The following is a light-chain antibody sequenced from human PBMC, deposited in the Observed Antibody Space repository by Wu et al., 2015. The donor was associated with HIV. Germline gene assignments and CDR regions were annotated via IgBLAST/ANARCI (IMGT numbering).Light chain of an antibody. CDR2: DAS. Sequence: EIVLTQSPDTLSLSPGERATLSCRASQRVSTYLAWYQQKPGRAPRLLIYDASNRATGIPPKFSGSGSGTDFTLTISRLEPEDFAVYYCQQYGSSRLFTFGPGTKVDIK. CDR3: QQYGSSRLFT. CDR1: QRVSTY. J-gene: IGKJ3*01. V-gene: IGKV3-11*01.